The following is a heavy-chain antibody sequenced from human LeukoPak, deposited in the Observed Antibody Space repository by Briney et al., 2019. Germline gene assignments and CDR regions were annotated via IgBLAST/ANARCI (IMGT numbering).Heavy chain of an antibody. CDR3: AKERGHPLPNYHMDV. Sequence: GGSLRLSCAASGSTFSSYAMSWVRQAPGKGLEWVSTIVDTGDGTFYADSVRGRFTISRDSSKNTLYLQMNSLRADDTAVYYCAKERGHPLPNYHMDVWGEGTTVTVSS. J-gene: IGHJ6*03. D-gene: IGHD4/OR15-4a*01. CDR1: GSTFSSYA. V-gene: IGHV3-23*01. CDR2: IVDTGDGT.